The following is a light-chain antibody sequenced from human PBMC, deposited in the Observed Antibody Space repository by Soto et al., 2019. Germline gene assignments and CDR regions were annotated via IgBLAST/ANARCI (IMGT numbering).Light chain of an antibody. CDR3: QHYADSPPVFT. V-gene: IGKV3-20*01. CDR2: AAS. J-gene: IGKJ3*01. CDR1: RFVSNYY. Sequence: DIVLTQSPGTLSLSPGDRATLSCRTSRFVSNYYVAWYQQRPGQAPRLLIYAASSRATDIPDRFSGSGSGTDFTLTISRLEPEGFAVYYCQHYADSPPVFTFGPGTKVEI.